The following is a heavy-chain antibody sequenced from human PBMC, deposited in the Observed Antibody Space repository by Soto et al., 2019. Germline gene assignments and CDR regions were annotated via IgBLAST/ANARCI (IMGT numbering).Heavy chain of an antibody. CDR1: GFTFSSYG. Sequence: VQLVESGGGVVQPGRSLRLSCAASGFTFSSYGMHWVRQAPGKGLERVAVIWYDGSNKYYADSVKGRFTISRDNSKTTLHLQMNSLRAEDTAVYYCARDFVLVPAVFVGVLSSGWFDPLGQGTLVTVSS. J-gene: IGHJ5*02. D-gene: IGHD2-2*01. CDR3: ARDFVLVPAVFVGVLSSGWFDP. V-gene: IGHV3-33*01. CDR2: IWYDGSNK.